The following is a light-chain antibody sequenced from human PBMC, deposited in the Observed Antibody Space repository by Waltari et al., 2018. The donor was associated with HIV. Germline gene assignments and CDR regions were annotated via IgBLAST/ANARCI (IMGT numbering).Light chain of an antibody. J-gene: IGLJ2*01. Sequence: QSALTQPPSASGSPGQSVTISCTGKASDVVAYNYVSWYQQHPGKPPKLIIYEVFKRPLGVSDRFSGSKSGNTASLTVSGLQAEDEANYYCAADAGRNTLVCGGGTKLTVL. V-gene: IGLV2-8*01. CDR2: EVF. CDR3: AADAGRNTLV. CDR1: ASDVVAYNY.